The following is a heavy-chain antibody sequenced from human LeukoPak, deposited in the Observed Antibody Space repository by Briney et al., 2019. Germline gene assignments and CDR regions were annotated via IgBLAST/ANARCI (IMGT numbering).Heavy chain of an antibody. Sequence: ASVKVSCKASGYTFTSYGISWVRQAPGQGLEWMGWISAYNGNTNYAQKLQGRVTMTTDTSTSTAYMELRSLRSDDTAVYYCARKSPLRVFWRGQKVAFYIGAKGKRAPFSS. CDR3: ARKSPLRVFWRGQKVAFYI. CDR2: ISAYNGNT. J-gene: IGHJ3*02. V-gene: IGHV1-18*01. CDR1: GYTFTSYG. D-gene: IGHD3-3*01.